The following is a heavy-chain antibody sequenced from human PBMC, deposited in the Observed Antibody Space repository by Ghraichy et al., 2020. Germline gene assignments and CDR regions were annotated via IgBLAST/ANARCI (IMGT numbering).Heavy chain of an antibody. V-gene: IGHV3-74*01. CDR3: VRVQRWANENDY. CDR2: INSDGIST. J-gene: IGHJ4*02. Sequence: LTCAASGFTFSSYWMYWVRQAPGKGLVWVSRINSDGISTNYADSVKGRFTISRDNAKSTLYLQMNSLSAEDTAVYYCVRVQRWANENDYWGQGALVTVST. CDR1: GFTFSSYW. D-gene: IGHD5-24*01.